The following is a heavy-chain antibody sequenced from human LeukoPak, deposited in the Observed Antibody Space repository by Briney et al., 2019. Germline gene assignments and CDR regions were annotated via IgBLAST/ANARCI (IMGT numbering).Heavy chain of an antibody. CDR2: ISAYNGNT. D-gene: IGHD6-6*01. CDR1: GYTFTSYG. J-gene: IGHJ4*02. V-gene: IGHV1-18*01. CDR3: ARDRRYSSSSHFDY. Sequence: ASVKVSCKASGYTFTSYGISWVRQAPGQGLEWMGWISAYNGNTNYAQKLQGRVTMTTDTSTSTAYMELRSLRSDDTAVYYCARDRRYSSSSHFDYWGQGTLVTVSS.